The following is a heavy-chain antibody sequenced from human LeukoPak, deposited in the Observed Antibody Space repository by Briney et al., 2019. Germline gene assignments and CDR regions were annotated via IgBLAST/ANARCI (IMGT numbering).Heavy chain of an antibody. CDR3: ARGPARVRRFLEWLLSSWFDP. CDR1: GYTFTSYD. Sequence: ASVKASCKASGYTFTSYDINWVRQATGQGLEWMGWMNPNSGNTGYAQKFQGRVTMTRNTSISTAYMELSSLRSEDTAVYYCARGPARVRRFLEWLLSSWFDPWGQGTLVTVSS. J-gene: IGHJ5*02. V-gene: IGHV1-8*01. D-gene: IGHD3-3*01. CDR2: MNPNSGNT.